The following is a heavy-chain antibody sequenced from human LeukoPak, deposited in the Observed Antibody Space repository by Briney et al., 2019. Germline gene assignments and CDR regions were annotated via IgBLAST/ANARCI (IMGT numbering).Heavy chain of an antibody. CDR1: GFTFSSYW. J-gene: IGHJ4*02. CDR2: INSDGSST. Sequence: GGSLRLSCAASGFTFSSYWMYWVRQAPGKGLVWVSRINSDGSSTRYADSVKGRFTISRDNAKNTLYLQMNSLRAEDTAVYYCARAPRRYCSGGSCLYYFDYWGQGTLVTVSS. CDR3: ARAPRRYCSGGSCLYYFDY. D-gene: IGHD2-15*01. V-gene: IGHV3-74*01.